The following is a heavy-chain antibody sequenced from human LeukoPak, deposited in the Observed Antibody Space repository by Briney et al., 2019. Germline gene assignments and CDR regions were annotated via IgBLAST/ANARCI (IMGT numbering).Heavy chain of an antibody. CDR2: IKSKTDGGTT. Sequence: GGSLRLSCAASGFTFSNAWMSWVRQAPGKGLEWVGRIKSKTDGGTTDYAAPVKGRFTISRDDSKNTLYLQMNSLKTEDTAVYYCTTLTSFLFNNGIRFLEWPGDYWGQGTLVTVSS. D-gene: IGHD3-3*01. J-gene: IGHJ4*02. CDR1: GFTFSNAW. CDR3: TTLTSFLFNNGIRFLEWPGDY. V-gene: IGHV3-15*01.